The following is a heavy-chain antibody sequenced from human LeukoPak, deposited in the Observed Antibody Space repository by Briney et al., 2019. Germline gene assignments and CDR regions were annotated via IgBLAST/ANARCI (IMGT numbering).Heavy chain of an antibody. CDR2: ISHSGGST. J-gene: IGHJ4*02. CDR3: TKDHGFYSSGWHPLFDH. D-gene: IGHD6-19*01. Sequence: GGSLRLSCAASGFTFSSYAMSWVRQTPGKGLEWVSTISHSGGSTYYTDSVKGRFTFSRDNSKNTLRLQMNSLRVEDTAVYYCTKDHGFYSSGWHPLFDHWGQGTLVTVTP. V-gene: IGHV3-23*01. CDR1: GFTFSSYA.